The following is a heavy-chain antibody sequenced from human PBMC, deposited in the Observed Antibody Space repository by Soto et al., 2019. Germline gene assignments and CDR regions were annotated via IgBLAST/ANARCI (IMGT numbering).Heavy chain of an antibody. CDR3: ATNTIVGVAPDY. D-gene: IGHD3-3*01. V-gene: IGHV3-23*01. CDR1: EFTLTSDA. CDR2: IGDSGATT. J-gene: IGHJ4*02. Sequence: GGSLRLSYAASEFTLTSDAMSWVRQAPGKALEWVSAIGDSGATTYYADSGKGRFTISRDNSKNTLYLQMNSLRDEDTAVSYCATNTIVGVAPDYGGQGTLVTVSS.